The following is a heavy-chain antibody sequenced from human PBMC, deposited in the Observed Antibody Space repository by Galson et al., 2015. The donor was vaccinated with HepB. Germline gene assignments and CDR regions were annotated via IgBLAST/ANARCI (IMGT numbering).Heavy chain of an antibody. J-gene: IGHJ4*02. V-gene: IGHV1-18*04. D-gene: IGHD3-22*01. CDR2: ISAYNGNT. CDR1: GYTFTSYG. CDR3: ARAREYYDSSGYYRYFDY. Sequence: SVKVSCKASGYTFTSYGISWVRQAPGQGLEWMGWISAYNGNTNYAQKLQGRVTMTTDTSTSTAYMELRSLRSDDTAVYYCARAREYYDSSGYYRYFDYWGQGTLVTVSS.